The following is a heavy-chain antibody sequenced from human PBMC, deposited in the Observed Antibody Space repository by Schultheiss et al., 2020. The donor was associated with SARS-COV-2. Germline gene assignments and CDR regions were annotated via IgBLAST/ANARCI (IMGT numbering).Heavy chain of an antibody. CDR1: GFTFSSYS. V-gene: IGHV3-23*01. J-gene: IGHJ5*02. CDR3: AKDEAPVVVPAGGDWFDP. Sequence: GGSLRLSCAASGFTFSSYSMNWVRQAPGKGLEWVSAISGSGGSTYYADSVKGRFTISRDNSKNTLYLQMNSLRAEDTAVYYCAKDEAPVVVPAGGDWFDPWGQGTLVTVSS. CDR2: ISGSGGST. D-gene: IGHD2-2*01.